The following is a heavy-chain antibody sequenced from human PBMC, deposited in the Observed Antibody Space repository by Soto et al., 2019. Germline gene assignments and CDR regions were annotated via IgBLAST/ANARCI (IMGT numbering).Heavy chain of an antibody. CDR2: IMPVFGRP. J-gene: IGHJ4*02. CDR1: GGTFSKNT. CDR3: ARQFDYDTSGYYYAY. D-gene: IGHD3-22*01. Sequence: ASVKVSCKASGGTFSKNTISWVRQAPGQGLEWMGGIMPVFGRPNYAQKFQGRATITADECTRTAYMELSRLKSDDTAVYYCARQFDYDTSGYYYAYWGQGTQVTVSS. V-gene: IGHV1-69*13.